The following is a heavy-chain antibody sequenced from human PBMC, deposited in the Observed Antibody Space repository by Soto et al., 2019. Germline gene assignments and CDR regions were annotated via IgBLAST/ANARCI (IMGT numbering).Heavy chain of an antibody. J-gene: IGHJ4*02. V-gene: IGHV3-30*03. CDR2: ISYDGSNK. CDR3: AENQGGGVIGLGY. Sequence: QVQLVESGGGVVQPGRSLRLSCAASGFTFSNYGMHWVRQAPGKGLEWVAVISYDGSNKYYSDSVKGRITISRDNSKNTLYLQMNSLRAEDTAVYYGAENQGGGVIGLGYWGQGTLVTVSS. CDR1: GFTFSNYG. D-gene: IGHD3-16*02.